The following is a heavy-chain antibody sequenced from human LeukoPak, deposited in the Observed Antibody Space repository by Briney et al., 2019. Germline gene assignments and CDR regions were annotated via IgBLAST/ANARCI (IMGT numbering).Heavy chain of an antibody. D-gene: IGHD3-3*01. J-gene: IGHJ6*02. CDR3: ARRRLDYDFWSGPDYGMDV. CDR2: IYYSGST. V-gene: IGHV4-31*03. Sequence: PSETLSLTCTVSGGSISSGGYYWSWIRQHPGTGLEWIGYIYYSGSTYYNPSLKSRVTISVDTSKNQFSLKLSSVTAADTAVYYCARRRLDYDFWSGPDYGMDVWGQGTTVTVSS. CDR1: GGSISSGGYY.